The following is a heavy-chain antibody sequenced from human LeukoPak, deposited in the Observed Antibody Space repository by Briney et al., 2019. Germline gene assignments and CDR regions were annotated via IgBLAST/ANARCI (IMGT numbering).Heavy chain of an antibody. CDR2: ISGSSSAI. D-gene: IGHD2-2*01. Sequence: GGSLRLSCAASGFTFSSYSMNWVRQAPGKGLGWVSYISGSSSAIHADSVKGRFTISRDNAKNLLYLQMNSLRDEDTAVYYCARDSWYCTSTSCYEDYWGQGTLVTVSS. J-gene: IGHJ4*02. CDR3: ARDSWYCTSTSCYEDY. CDR1: GFTFSSYS. V-gene: IGHV3-48*02.